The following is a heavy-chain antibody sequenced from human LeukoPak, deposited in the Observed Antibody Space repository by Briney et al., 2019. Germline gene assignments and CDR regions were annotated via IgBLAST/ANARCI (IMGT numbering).Heavy chain of an antibody. D-gene: IGHD4-17*01. Sequence: EASVKVSCKASGYIFNGYGTTWVRQAPGQGLEWVGWISTYDGNTNYAQKFSGRVTMTMDTSTTTSYMELKSLRSDDTAVYYCARSRDPYGDYSRARPRSYFDYWGQGTLLTASS. CDR3: ARSRDPYGDYSRARPRSYFDY. V-gene: IGHV1-18*01. CDR2: ISTYDGNT. CDR1: GYIFNGYG. J-gene: IGHJ4*02.